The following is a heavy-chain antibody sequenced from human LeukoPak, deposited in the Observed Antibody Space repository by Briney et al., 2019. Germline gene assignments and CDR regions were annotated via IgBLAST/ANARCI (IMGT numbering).Heavy chain of an antibody. CDR2: IKQDGSEK. CDR3: VRAPATNEWRCMDY. D-gene: IGHD2-8*02. V-gene: IGHV3-7*01. Sequence: GGFLRLSCAASGFTFSNYWMGWVRQAPGKGLEWVANIKQDGSEKRYVDPVKGRFTISRDNAKNSLYLQMNSLRAEDTGVYYCVRAPATNEWRCMDYWGQGTLVTVSS. J-gene: IGHJ4*02. CDR1: GFTFSNYW.